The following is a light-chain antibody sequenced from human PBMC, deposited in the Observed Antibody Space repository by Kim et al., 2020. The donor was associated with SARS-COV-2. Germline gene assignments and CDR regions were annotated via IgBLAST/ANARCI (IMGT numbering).Light chain of an antibody. J-gene: IGLJ2*01. CDR1: STDVGHYND. CDR3: SSYAGANNLV. Sequence: GQSVTISCTGTSTDVGHYNDISWYQQLPGKAPKLMIYDVNRRPSGVPDRFSGSKSGNTASLTVSGLQAEDEANYYCSSYAGANNLVFGGGTQLTVL. V-gene: IGLV2-8*01. CDR2: DVN.